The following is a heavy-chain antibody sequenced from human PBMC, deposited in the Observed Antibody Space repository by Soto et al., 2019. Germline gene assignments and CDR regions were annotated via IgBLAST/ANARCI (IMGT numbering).Heavy chain of an antibody. J-gene: IGHJ4*02. CDR3: AKDSSSGWLRYYFDY. CDR1: GFTFSSYA. V-gene: IGHV3-23*01. CDR2: ISGSGGST. D-gene: IGHD6-19*01. Sequence: RLSCAASGFTFSSYAMSWVRQAPGKGLEWVSAISGSGGSTYYADSVKGRFTISRDNSKNTLYLQMNSLRAEDTAVYYCAKDSSSGWLRYYFDYWGQGTLVTVSS.